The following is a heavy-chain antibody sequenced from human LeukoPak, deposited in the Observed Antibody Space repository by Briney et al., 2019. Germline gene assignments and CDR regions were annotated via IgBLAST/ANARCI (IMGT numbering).Heavy chain of an antibody. CDR2: IYYSGST. CDR3: ASQDGLLRFDY. J-gene: IGHJ4*02. CDR1: GGSICSYY. V-gene: IGHV4-59*01. Sequence: SETLSLTCTVSGGSICSYYWSWIRQPPGKGLEWIGYIYYSGSTNYNPSLKSRVTISVDTSKNQFSLKLSSVTAADTAVYYCASQDGLLRFDYWGQGTLVTVSS. D-gene: IGHD2-15*01.